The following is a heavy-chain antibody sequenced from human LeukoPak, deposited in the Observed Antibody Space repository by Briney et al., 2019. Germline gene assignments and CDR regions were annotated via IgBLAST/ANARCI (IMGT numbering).Heavy chain of an antibody. CDR3: ARGFVVVVAARGTRHAFDI. V-gene: IGHV4-34*01. Sequence: SETLSLNCAVYGGSFCGYYWSWIRHPPGKGLEWIGEINHSGSTNYNPSLKSRVTISVDTSKNQFSLKLSSVTAADTAVYYWARGFVVVVAARGTRHAFDIWGQGTMVTVSS. CDR1: GGSFCGYY. D-gene: IGHD2-15*01. CDR2: INHSGST. J-gene: IGHJ3*02.